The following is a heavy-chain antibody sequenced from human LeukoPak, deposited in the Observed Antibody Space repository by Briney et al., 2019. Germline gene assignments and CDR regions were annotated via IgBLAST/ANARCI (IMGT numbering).Heavy chain of an antibody. V-gene: IGHV3-23*01. CDR2: ISGSADNT. CDR1: GFTFSNYA. J-gene: IGHJ5*02. Sequence: AGGSLRLSCAASGFTFSNYALSWVRQAPGKGLEWVSAISGSADNTKYADPVKGRFTISRDNSKNTVDLQMNSLRAEDTAVYYCAKENNVRGQISQNWFDPWGQGTLVTVSS. D-gene: IGHD3-10*02. CDR3: AKENNVRGQISQNWFDP.